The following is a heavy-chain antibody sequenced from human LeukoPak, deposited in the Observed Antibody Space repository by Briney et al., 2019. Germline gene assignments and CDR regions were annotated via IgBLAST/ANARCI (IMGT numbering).Heavy chain of an antibody. D-gene: IGHD6-25*01. CDR1: GGSFSGYY. V-gene: IGHV4-34*01. J-gene: IGHJ3*02. CDR2: INHSGST. Sequence: SSETLSLTCAVYGGSFSGYYWSWIRQPPGKGLEWIGEINHSGSTNYNPSLKSRVTISVDTSKNQFSLKLSSVTAADTAVYYCASLRPASAFDIWGQGTMVTVSS. CDR3: ASLRPASAFDI.